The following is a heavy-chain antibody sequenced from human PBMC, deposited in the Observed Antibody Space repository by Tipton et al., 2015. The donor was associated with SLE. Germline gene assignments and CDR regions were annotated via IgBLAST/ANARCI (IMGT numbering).Heavy chain of an antibody. J-gene: IGHJ4*02. CDR3: ARDPNGGYGSFDY. V-gene: IGHV4-34*01. CDR2: VNGYGRA. D-gene: IGHD7-27*01. Sequence: TLSLTCAVYDESLSNYHWSWIRQPPGKGLEWIGEVNGYGRATYNPSLKSRVTISVSTSRNQLSLNLTSVTAADTAVYYCARDPNGGYGSFDYWGLGALVTVSS. CDR1: DESLSNYH.